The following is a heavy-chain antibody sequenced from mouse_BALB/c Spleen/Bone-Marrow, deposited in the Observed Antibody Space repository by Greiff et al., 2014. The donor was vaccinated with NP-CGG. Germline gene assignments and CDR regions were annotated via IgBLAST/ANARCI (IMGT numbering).Heavy chain of an antibody. Sequence: QVQLQQSGTELVRPGTSVKISCKASGYAFTNYWLGWGKQRPGHGLEWIGDIYPGSGNTYYNEKFKGKATLTADKSSSTAYMQLSGLTSEDSAVYFCTRRRSLDYWGQGTTLTVSS. V-gene: IGHV1-63*01. J-gene: IGHJ2*01. CDR2: IYPGSGNT. CDR3: TRRRSLDY. CDR1: GYAFTNYW.